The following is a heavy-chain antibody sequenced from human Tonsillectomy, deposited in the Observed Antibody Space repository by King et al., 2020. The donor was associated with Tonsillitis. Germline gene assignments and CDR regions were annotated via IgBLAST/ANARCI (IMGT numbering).Heavy chain of an antibody. Sequence: VQLVESGGGVVQPGRFLRLSCAASGFTFSSYPMHWVRQAPGKGLEWVAVISYDAGTKYHADSMKGRFTIARDNSKNTLFLQMSRLRAEDTAVYYCARESLASEYISSWYEPFDYWGQGTLVTVSS. CDR1: GFTFSSYP. V-gene: IGHV3-30*04. CDR2: ISYDAGTK. J-gene: IGHJ4*02. CDR3: ARESLASEYISSWYEPFDY. D-gene: IGHD6-13*01.